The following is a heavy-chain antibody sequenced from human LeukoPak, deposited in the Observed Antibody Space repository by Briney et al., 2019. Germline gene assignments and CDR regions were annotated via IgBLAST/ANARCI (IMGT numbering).Heavy chain of an antibody. V-gene: IGHV4-34*01. CDR2: INHSGST. D-gene: IGHD3-3*01. Sequence: SETLSLTCAVYGGSFSGYYWSWIRQPPGKGLEWIGEINHSGSTNYNPSLKSRVTISVDTSRNQFSLKLSSVTAADTAVYYCARGGDFWSGYYQDVWGKGTTVTVSS. CDR3: ARGGDFWSGYYQDV. J-gene: IGHJ6*04. CDR1: GGSFSGYY.